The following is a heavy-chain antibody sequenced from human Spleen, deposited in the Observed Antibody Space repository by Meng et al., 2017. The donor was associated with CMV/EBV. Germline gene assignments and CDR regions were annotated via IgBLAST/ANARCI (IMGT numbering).Heavy chain of an antibody. CDR3: ARDRLVSRSQLERHNVRARGGNWFDP. V-gene: IGHV1-2*02. J-gene: IGHJ5*02. Sequence: WGRQAPGQGLELMGWINPNRGSTNNARKFQGRVTMTRDTSISTACMELSRLGSDDTAVYYCARDRLVSRSQLERHNVRARGGNWFDPWGQGTLVTVSS. D-gene: IGHD1-1*01. CDR2: INPNRGST.